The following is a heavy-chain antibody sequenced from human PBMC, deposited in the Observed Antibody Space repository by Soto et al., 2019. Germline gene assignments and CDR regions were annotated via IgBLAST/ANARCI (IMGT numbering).Heavy chain of an antibody. J-gene: IGHJ4*02. CDR2: INPNSGGT. CDR1: GYTFTGYY. Sequence: ASVKVSCKASGYTFTGYYMHWVRQAPGQGLEWMGWINPNSGGTNYAQKFQGWVTMTRDTSISTAYMELSRLRSDDTAVYYCARAGYCSGGSCYSVFDDWGQGTLVTVSS. CDR3: ARAGYCSGGSCYSVFDD. V-gene: IGHV1-2*04. D-gene: IGHD2-15*01.